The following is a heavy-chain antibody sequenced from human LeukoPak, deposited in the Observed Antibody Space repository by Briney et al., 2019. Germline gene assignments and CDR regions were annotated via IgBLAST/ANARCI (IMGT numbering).Heavy chain of an antibody. CDR3: ASTDPAVAGTTAYYFDY. V-gene: IGHV3-53*05. CDR1: GFTASTNH. D-gene: IGHD6-19*01. CDR2: IYSGGTT. J-gene: IGHJ4*02. Sequence: GGPLRLSCAASGFTASTNHLSWVRQAPGKGLEWVSVIYSGGTTYYADSVKGRFTISRDNSKNTLYLQMNSLRAEDTAVYYCASTDPAVAGTTAYYFDYWGQGTLVTVSS.